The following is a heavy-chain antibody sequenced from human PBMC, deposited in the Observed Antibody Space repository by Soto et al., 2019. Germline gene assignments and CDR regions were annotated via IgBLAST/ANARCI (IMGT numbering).Heavy chain of an antibody. Sequence: GGSLRLSCAASGFTFSSYGMHWVRQAPGKGLEWVAVIWYDGSNKYYADSVKGRFTISRDNSKNTLYLQMNSLRAEDTAVYYCARDQRDRYYYGMDVWGQGTTVTVSS. V-gene: IGHV3-33*01. J-gene: IGHJ6*02. CDR1: GFTFSSYG. CDR3: ARDQRDRYYYGMDV. CDR2: IWYDGSNK.